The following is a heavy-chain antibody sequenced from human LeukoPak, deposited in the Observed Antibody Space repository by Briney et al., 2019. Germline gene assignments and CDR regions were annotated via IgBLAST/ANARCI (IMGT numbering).Heavy chain of an antibody. J-gene: IGHJ4*02. CDR3: ATYYSDSSAYVHYLDS. V-gene: IGHV4-59*03. CDR1: GGYISGFY. Sequence: SETLSLTCTVSGGYISGFYWSWIRQPPEKGLEWIGYVHHSGSTNYNPSLKSRVIISVDSSKNQFSLKLSSVTAADTAVYYCATYYSDSSAYVHYLDSWGQGTLVTVSS. D-gene: IGHD3-22*01. CDR2: VHHSGST.